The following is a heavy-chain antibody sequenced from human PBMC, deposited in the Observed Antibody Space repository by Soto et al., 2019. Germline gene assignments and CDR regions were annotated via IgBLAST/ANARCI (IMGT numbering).Heavy chain of an antibody. Sequence: SETLSLRSRVSGGSLRRYSWSWIRQPPGKGLEWIGYIYYSGSTNYNPSLKSRVTISVDTSKNQFSLKLSSVTAADTAVYYCAPRLYGNYDPFAIWGQATMVT. CDR1: GGSLRRYS. J-gene: IGHJ3*02. V-gene: IGHV4-59*01. CDR2: IYYSGST. CDR3: APRLYGNYDPFAI. D-gene: IGHD4-17*01.